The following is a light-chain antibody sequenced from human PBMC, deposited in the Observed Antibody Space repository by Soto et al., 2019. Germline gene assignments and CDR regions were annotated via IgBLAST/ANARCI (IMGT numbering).Light chain of an antibody. J-gene: IGKJ2*01. CDR3: QQYGSSTYT. V-gene: IGKV3-20*01. CDR2: GAS. Sequence: EIVLTQSPGSLSLSPRERATLSCRASQSVSSNHLAWYQQKPGQAPRLLIYGASRRATGIPDRFSGSGSGTEFTLTISRLEPEDFAGYYCQQYGSSTYTFGQGTKVEIK. CDR1: QSVSSNH.